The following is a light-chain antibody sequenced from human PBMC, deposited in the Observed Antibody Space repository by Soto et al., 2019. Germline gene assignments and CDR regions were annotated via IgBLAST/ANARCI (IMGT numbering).Light chain of an antibody. CDR3: CSHSSSITWM. J-gene: IGLJ3*02. CDR1: SSDVGGYNF. Sequence: ALTQTASVSGSPGQSITISCTGTSSDVGGYNFVSWYQQHPGKAPKLIIHEVTNRPSGVSTRFSGSKSGNTASLTISGLQAEDEAVYYCCSHSSSITWMFGGGTKVTVL. CDR2: EVT. V-gene: IGLV2-14*03.